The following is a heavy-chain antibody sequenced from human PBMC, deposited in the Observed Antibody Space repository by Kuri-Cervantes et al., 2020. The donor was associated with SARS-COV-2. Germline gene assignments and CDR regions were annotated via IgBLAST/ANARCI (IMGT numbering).Heavy chain of an antibody. V-gene: IGHV3-21*01. J-gene: IGHJ3*02. Sequence: GESLKISCAASGFTFDDYAMHWVRQAPGKGLEWVSSISSSSSYIYYADSVKGRFTISRDNAKNSLHLQMNSLRAEDTAVYYCARDWAGTEGFDVFDIWGQGTMVTVSS. CDR2: ISSSSSYI. CDR1: GFTFDDYA. CDR3: ARDWAGTEGFDVFDI. D-gene: IGHD3/OR15-3a*01.